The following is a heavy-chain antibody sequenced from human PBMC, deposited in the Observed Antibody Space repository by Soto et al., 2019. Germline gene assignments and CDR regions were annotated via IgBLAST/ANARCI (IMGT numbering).Heavy chain of an antibody. CDR3: ARDGPPTTTGVSPVYTMDV. CDR2: INPSGGRT. CDR1: GYTFTSNQ. V-gene: IGHV1-46*01. Sequence: QMQLVQSGAEVKKPGASVKVSCQASGYTFTSNQMHWVRQAPGQGLEWMGMINPSGGRTTYAQRFQGRVMMTRDTSTSTIYMELSRLRSEDTAMYYCARDGPPTTTGVSPVYTMDVWGQGTTVTVS. J-gene: IGHJ6*02. D-gene: IGHD3-3*01.